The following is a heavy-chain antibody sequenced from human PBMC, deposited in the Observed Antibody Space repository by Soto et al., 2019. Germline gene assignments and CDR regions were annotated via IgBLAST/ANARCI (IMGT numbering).Heavy chain of an antibody. V-gene: IGHV3-33*01. Sequence: QVQLVESGGGVVQPGRSLRLSCTASGFTFSRYGMHWVRQAPGKGLEWVAVIWHDGNNKYYAASVKGRFTISRDNSKNTLYLQMNSLRAEDTAVYYCAREYPRTRLRGDYYYYGMDVWGQGTTVTVSS. J-gene: IGHJ6*02. CDR1: GFTFSRYG. CDR2: IWHDGNNK. D-gene: IGHD3-10*01. CDR3: AREYPRTRLRGDYYYYGMDV.